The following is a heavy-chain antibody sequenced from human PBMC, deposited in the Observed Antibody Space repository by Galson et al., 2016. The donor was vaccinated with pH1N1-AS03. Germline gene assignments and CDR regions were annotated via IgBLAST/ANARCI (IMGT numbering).Heavy chain of an antibody. J-gene: IGHJ4*02. CDR2: IYYTGST. D-gene: IGHD6-13*01. CDR1: GGSISTYD. CDR3: ARALRIEAASLYYFEY. Sequence: ETLSLTCTVSGGSISTYDWSWVRQPPGKGPEWIGNIYYTGSTNYNPSPRSRVSISVDTSKNQFSLNMTSVTAADTAVYYCARALRIEAASLYYFEYWGQGTLVAVSS. V-gene: IGHV4-59*01.